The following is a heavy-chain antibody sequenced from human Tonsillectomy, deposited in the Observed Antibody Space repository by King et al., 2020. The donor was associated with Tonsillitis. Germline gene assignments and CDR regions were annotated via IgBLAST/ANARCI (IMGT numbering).Heavy chain of an antibody. CDR3: ARAKLGITPSYWYFDL. CDR1: GGTFSSYA. Sequence: QLVQSGAEVKKPGSSVKVSCKASGGTFSSYAISWVRQAPGQGLEWMGGLIPIFGTANYAQKFQGRVTITADESTSTAYMGLCSLRSEDTAVYYCARAKLGITPSYWYFDLWGRGTLVTVSS. CDR2: LIPIFGTA. V-gene: IGHV1-69*01. D-gene: IGHD7-27*01. J-gene: IGHJ2*01.